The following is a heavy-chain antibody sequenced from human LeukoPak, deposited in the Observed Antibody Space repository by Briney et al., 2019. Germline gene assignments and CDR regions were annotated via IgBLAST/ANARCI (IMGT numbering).Heavy chain of an antibody. J-gene: IGHJ4*02. Sequence: GGSLRLSCAASGFTFSSYSMNWVRQAPGKGLEWVSSISSSSSYIYYADSVKGRFTISRDNAKNSLYLQMNSLRAEDTAVYYCARIGRVPAAYDYWGQGTLVTVSS. CDR2: ISSSSSYI. CDR3: ARIGRVPAAYDY. D-gene: IGHD2-2*01. V-gene: IGHV3-21*01. CDR1: GFTFSSYS.